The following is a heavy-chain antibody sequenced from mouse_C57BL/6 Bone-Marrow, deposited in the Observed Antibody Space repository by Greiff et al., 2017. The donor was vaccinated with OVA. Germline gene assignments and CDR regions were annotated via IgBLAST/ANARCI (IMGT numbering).Heavy chain of an antibody. V-gene: IGHV14-4*01. CDR3: TTRWLLRGY. D-gene: IGHD2-3*01. J-gene: IGHJ2*01. CDR1: GFNIKDDY. Sequence: DVKLVESGAELVRPGASVKLSCTASGFNIKDDYMHWVKQRPEQGLEWIGWIDPENGDTEYASKFQGKATITADTSSNTAYLQLSSLTSEDTAVYYCTTRWLLRGYWGQGTTLTVSS. CDR2: IDPENGDT.